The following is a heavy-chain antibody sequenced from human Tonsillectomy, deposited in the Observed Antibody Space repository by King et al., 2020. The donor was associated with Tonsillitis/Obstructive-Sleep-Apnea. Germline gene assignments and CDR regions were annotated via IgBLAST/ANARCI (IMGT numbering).Heavy chain of an antibody. D-gene: IGHD5-24*01. CDR3: ARSGFLQDYYYYYMDV. CDR2: IYPGDSDT. J-gene: IGHJ6*03. V-gene: IGHV5-51*01. Sequence: QLVQSGAEVKKPGESLKISCKGSGYSFTSYWIGWVRQMPGKGLEWVGIIYPGDSDTRYSPSFQGQVTISADKSISTAYLQWSSLKASDTAMYYCARSGFLQDYYYYYMDVWGKGTTVTVSS. CDR1: GYSFTSYW.